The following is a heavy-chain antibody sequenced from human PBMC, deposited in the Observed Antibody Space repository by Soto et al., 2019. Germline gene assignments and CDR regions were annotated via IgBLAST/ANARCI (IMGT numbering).Heavy chain of an antibody. J-gene: IGHJ6*02. Sequence: QVQLVESGGGVVQPGRSLRLSYAASRFTFNNYAMHWVRQAPGKGLEWVAVISYDGSNQYYADSVKGRFAISRDNSKNTLYPQMNSLGAEDTALYYCAKDRSLYYYYGMDVWGQGTTVSVSS. CDR3: AKDRSLYYYYGMDV. D-gene: IGHD2-15*01. CDR2: ISYDGSNQ. V-gene: IGHV3-30*09. CDR1: RFTFNNYA.